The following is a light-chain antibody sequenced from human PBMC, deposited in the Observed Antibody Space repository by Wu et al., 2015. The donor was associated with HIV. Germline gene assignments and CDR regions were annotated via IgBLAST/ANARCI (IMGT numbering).Light chain of an antibody. CDR2: GAS. CDR1: QSVSSSY. CDR3: QHYGSSSQVT. Sequence: EIVLTQSPATLSLSPGERGTLSCRASQSVSSSYLAWFQQKPGQAPRLLIYGASIRATGVPDRFSGSGSGTDFTLTISRLEPEDFAVYYCQHYGSSSQVTFGGGTKVEIK. V-gene: IGKV3-20*01. J-gene: IGKJ4*01.